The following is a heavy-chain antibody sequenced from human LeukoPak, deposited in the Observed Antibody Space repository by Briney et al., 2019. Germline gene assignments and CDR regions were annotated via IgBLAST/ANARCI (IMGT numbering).Heavy chain of an antibody. CDR3: TTDPDCSSTSCYTNWFDP. Sequence: GGSLRLSCAASGFTFSNAWMSWVRQAPGKGLEWVGRIKSKTDGGTTDYAAPVKGRLTISRDDSKNTLYLQMNSLKTEDTAVYYCTTDPDCSSTSCYTNWFDPWGQGTLVTVSS. CDR1: GFTFSNAW. D-gene: IGHD2-2*02. J-gene: IGHJ5*02. V-gene: IGHV3-15*01. CDR2: IKSKTDGGTT.